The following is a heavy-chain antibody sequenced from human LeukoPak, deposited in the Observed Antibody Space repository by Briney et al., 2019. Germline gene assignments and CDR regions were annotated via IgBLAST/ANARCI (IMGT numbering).Heavy chain of an antibody. D-gene: IGHD1-26*01. CDR2: IKQDGSEK. CDR3: ATKSGTYYNY. Sequence: GGSLRLSCAASGFTFSSYWMSWVRQAPGKGLEWVANIKQDGSEKYYVDSVKGRFTISRDNAKKSLYLQINSLRTEDTAVYYCATKSGTYYNYWGRGSLVTVSS. J-gene: IGHJ4*02. V-gene: IGHV3-7*03. CDR1: GFTFSSYW.